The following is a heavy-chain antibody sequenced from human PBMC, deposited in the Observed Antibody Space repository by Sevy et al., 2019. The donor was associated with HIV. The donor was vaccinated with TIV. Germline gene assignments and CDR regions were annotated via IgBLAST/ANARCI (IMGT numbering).Heavy chain of an antibody. CDR2: IYHSGST. D-gene: IGHD2-15*01. J-gene: IGHJ6*02. CDR3: ARHSPYCTSSSCSQTYYYGMDV. V-gene: IGHV4-59*08. Sequence: SETLSLTCTVSGGSISSYYWAWIRQPPGKGLEWIGYIYHSGSTNYSPSLKSRVTISVDTSKNQFSLKLSSVTAADAAVYYCARHSPYCTSSSCSQTYYYGMDVWGQGTTVTVSS. CDR1: GGSISSYY.